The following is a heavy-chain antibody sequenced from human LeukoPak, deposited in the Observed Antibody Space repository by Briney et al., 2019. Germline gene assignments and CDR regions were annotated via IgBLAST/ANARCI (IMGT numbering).Heavy chain of an antibody. CDR2: ISGSGGST. Sequence: GGSLRLSCAASGFTFSSYAMSWVRQAPGKGLEWVSAISGSGGSTYYADSVKGRFTISRDNSKNTLYLQMNSLRAEDTAVYYCANTPYYYDSSGYYSGAYYFDYWGQGTLVTVSS. CDR1: GFTFSSYA. D-gene: IGHD3-22*01. V-gene: IGHV3-23*01. CDR3: ANTPYYYDSSGYYSGAYYFDY. J-gene: IGHJ4*02.